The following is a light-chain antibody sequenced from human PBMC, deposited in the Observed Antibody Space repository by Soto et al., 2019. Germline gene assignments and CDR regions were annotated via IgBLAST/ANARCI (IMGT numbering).Light chain of an antibody. V-gene: IGLV1-47*01. Sequence: QSVLSQPPSASGTPGQRVTIPCSGSSSNIGSHHVYWYQQLPGAAPRLLIYRNDKRPTGVPDRFSGSKAGTSASLAISGLRSEDEADYHCATWDDTLSGPVFGGGTKLTVL. CDR2: RND. CDR1: SSNIGSHH. CDR3: ATWDDTLSGPV. J-gene: IGLJ2*01.